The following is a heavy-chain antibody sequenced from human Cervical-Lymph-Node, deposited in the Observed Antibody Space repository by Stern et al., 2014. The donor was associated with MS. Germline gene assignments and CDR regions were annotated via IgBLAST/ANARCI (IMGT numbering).Heavy chain of an antibody. J-gene: IGHJ5*02. CDR3: ALSSETSDRWYSLGYDL. CDR2: IFPVFGTP. V-gene: IGHV1-69*01. D-gene: IGHD6-13*01. CDR1: GGTFSKFP. Sequence: VKLVEYGAEVTKPGYSVKVSCKASGGTFSKFPSSWVRQAPGQGLEWMGGIFPVFGTPTYAQEFRGRVTITADVSTSTVYMELSSLRSDDTAVYYCALSSETSDRWYSLGYDLWGQGTLVTVSS.